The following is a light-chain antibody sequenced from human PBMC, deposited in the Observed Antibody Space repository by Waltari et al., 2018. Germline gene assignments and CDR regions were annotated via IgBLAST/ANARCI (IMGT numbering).Light chain of an antibody. CDR1: SSDVGNYKY. V-gene: IGLV2-14*03. CDR2: DVS. CDR3: SSYTSSSSFV. J-gene: IGLJ1*01. Sequence: SGSPGQSITISCTGTSSDVGNYKYVSWYQQKPGKAPKLMIYDVSNRPSGVSYRFSGSKSGNTASLTISGLQAEDEADYYCSSYTSSSSFVFGSGTTVTVL.